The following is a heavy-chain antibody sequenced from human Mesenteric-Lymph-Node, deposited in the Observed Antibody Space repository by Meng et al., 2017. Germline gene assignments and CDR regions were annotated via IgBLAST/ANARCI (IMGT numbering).Heavy chain of an antibody. V-gene: IGHV3-9*01. CDR3: AKDISSGWYGFDY. D-gene: IGHD6-19*01. J-gene: IGHJ4*02. CDR1: GFTFDDYA. Sequence: SLKISCAASGFTFDDYAMHWVRQAPGKGLEWVSGISWNSGSIGYADSVKGRFTISRDNAKNSLYLQMNSLRAEDTALYYCAKDISSGWYGFDYWGQGTLVTVSS. CDR2: ISWNSGSI.